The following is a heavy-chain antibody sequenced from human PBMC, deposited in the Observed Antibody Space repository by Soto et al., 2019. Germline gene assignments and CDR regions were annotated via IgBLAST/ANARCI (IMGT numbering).Heavy chain of an antibody. CDR2: IYYSGNT. CDR3: AGPYFYYYYAMDV. Sequence: VQLVESGGGLVKPGGSLRLSCAASGFTFSSYSMNWVRQPPGKGLEWIGHIYYSGNTYYNPSLKSRVTISVETSKDQFSLKLHSVTAADTAVYYCAGPYFYYYYAMDVWGQGTTVTVSS. J-gene: IGHJ6*02. CDR1: GFTFSSYSMN. V-gene: IGHV4-59*04.